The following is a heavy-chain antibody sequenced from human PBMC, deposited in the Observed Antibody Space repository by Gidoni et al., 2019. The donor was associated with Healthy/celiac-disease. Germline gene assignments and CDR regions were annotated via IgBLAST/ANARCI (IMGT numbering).Heavy chain of an antibody. D-gene: IGHD6-13*01. Sequence: QLQLQESGSGLVKPSETLSITCTVSGCSISSTSCYWGWIRQPPGKGLKWIGSIYYSGSTYYNPSLKSRVTISVDTSKNQFSLKLSSVTAADTAVYYCARLGYSSRRDYYYYYMDVWGKGTTVTVSS. J-gene: IGHJ6*03. CDR3: ARLGYSSRRDYYYYYMDV. V-gene: IGHV4-39*01. CDR2: IYYSGST. CDR1: GCSISSTSCY.